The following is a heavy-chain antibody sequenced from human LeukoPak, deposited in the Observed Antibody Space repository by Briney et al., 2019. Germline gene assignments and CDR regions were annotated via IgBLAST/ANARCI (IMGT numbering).Heavy chain of an antibody. CDR3: ARDLSTQYIPLLLSY. V-gene: IGHV3-30*04. D-gene: IGHD2-15*01. Sequence: AGRSLRLSCAASGFTFSNYSMHWVRQAPGKGLEWVAFMSYDGSNQSYADSVKGRFTISRDNSKNTLYLLMNSLKTEDTAVYYCARDLSTQYIPLLLSYWGQGTLVTVSS. CDR1: GFTFSNYS. J-gene: IGHJ4*02. CDR2: MSYDGSNQ.